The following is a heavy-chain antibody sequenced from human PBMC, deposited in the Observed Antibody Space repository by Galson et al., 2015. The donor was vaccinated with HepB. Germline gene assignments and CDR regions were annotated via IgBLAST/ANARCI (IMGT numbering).Heavy chain of an antibody. CDR3: ATGTLWFGELFIYYYYGMDV. V-gene: IGHV1-24*01. J-gene: IGHJ6*02. CDR1: GYTLTELS. CDR2: FDPEDGET. Sequence: SVKVSCKVSGYTLTELSMHWVRQAPGKGLEWMGGFDPEDGETIYAQKFQGRVTMTEDTSTDTAYMELSSLRSEDTAVYYCATGTLWFGELFIYYYYGMDVWGQGTTVTVSS. D-gene: IGHD3-10*01.